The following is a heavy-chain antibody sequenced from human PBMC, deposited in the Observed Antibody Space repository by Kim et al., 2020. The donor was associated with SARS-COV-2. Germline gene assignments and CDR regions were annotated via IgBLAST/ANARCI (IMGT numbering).Heavy chain of an antibody. CDR2: IWYDGSNK. CDR3: ARGSGHLGYFDY. Sequence: GGSLRLSCAASGFTFSSYGMHWVRQAPGKGLEWVAVIWYDGSNKYYADSVKGRFTISRDNSKNTLYLQMNSLRAEDTAVYYCARGSGHLGYFDYWGQGTLVTVSS. CDR1: GFTFSSYG. V-gene: IGHV3-33*01. J-gene: IGHJ4*02. D-gene: IGHD6-19*01.